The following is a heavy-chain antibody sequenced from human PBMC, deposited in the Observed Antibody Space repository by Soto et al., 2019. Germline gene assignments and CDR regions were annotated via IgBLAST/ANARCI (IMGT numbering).Heavy chain of an antibody. V-gene: IGHV3-11*01. CDR3: ARAVVAEPYYYYGMDV. CDR1: GFTFSDYY. CDR2: ISSSGSTI. D-gene: IGHD2-15*01. Sequence: VGSLRLSCAASGFTFSDYYMSWIRQAPGKGLEWVSYISSSGSTIYYADSVKGRFTISRDNAKNSLYLQMNSLRAEDTAVYYCARAVVAEPYYYYGMDVWGQGTTVTVSS. J-gene: IGHJ6*02.